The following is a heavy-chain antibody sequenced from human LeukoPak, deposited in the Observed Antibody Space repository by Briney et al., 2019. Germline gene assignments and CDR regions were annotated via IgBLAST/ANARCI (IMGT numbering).Heavy chain of an antibody. D-gene: IGHD5-24*01. CDR2: INPNSGGT. V-gene: IGHV1/OR15-1*01. CDR1: GYIFTDYY. J-gene: IGHJ3*02. CDR3: ARVRDGYNDAYDI. Sequence: GASVKVSCKASGYIFTDYYMHWVRQAPGRELGWMGRINPNSGGTNYAQKFQGRVTMTRDTSISTAYTELSSLRSEDTATYYCARVRDGYNDAYDIWGQGTMVTVPS.